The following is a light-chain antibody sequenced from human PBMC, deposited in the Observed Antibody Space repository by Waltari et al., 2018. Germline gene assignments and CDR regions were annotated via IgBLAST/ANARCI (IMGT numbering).Light chain of an antibody. J-gene: IGKJ2*01. Sequence: DIQMTQSPSSLSASVGDRVTITCQASQDISNYLNWYQQKPEKAPKLLIYDASNLETGVPSRFSGSGSGTYFTFTINRLQPEDIATYYCQQYDNLPYAFGQGTKLEIK. CDR3: QQYDNLPYA. V-gene: IGKV1-33*01. CDR2: DAS. CDR1: QDISNY.